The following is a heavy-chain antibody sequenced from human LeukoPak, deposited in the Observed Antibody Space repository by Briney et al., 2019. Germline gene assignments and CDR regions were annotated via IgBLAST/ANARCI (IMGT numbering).Heavy chain of an antibody. D-gene: IGHD3-22*01. V-gene: IGHV3-20*04. J-gene: IGHJ4*02. Sequence: GGSLRLSRAASGFTFDDYGMSWVRQAPGKGLEWVSGINWNGGSTGYADSVKGRFTISRDNAKNSLYLQMNSLRAEDTALYYCARASRHYYDSSGYYVVAYFDYWGQGTLVTVSS. CDR2: INWNGGST. CDR3: ARASRHYYDSSGYYVVAYFDY. CDR1: GFTFDDYG.